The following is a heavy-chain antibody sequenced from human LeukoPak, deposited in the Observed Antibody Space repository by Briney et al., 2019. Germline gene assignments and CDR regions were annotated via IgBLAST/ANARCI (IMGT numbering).Heavy chain of an antibody. J-gene: IGHJ3*02. V-gene: IGHV3-74*01. CDR3: AKGSGYSPPDAFDI. D-gene: IGHD3-3*01. Sequence: GGSLRLSCTTSGFTFSSYWTHWVRQVPGKGLVWVSRINSDGSSISYADSVKGRFTISRDNSKNTLYLQMNSLRAEDTAVYYCAKGSGYSPPDAFDIWGQGTMVTVSS. CDR1: GFTFSSYW. CDR2: INSDGSSI.